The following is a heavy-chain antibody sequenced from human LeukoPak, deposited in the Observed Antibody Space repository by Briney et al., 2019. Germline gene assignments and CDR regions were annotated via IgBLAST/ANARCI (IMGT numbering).Heavy chain of an antibody. CDR1: GGSISSYY. Sequence: SETLSLTCTVSGGSISSYYWSWIRQPPGKGLEWIGYIYYGGSTNYNPSLKSRVTISVDTSKNQFSLKLSSVTAADTAVYYCARTTEAHSWRTRYYDYYMDVWGKGTTVTVSS. V-gene: IGHV4-59*01. D-gene: IGHD6-13*01. CDR2: IYYGGST. J-gene: IGHJ6*03. CDR3: ARTTEAHSWRTRYYDYYMDV.